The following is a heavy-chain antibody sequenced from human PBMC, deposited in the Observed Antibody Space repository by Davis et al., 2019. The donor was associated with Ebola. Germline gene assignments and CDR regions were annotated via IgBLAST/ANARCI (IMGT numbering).Heavy chain of an antibody. D-gene: IGHD5-12*01. Sequence: ASVKVSCKASGYSFTSYGISWVRQAPGQGLEWMGWISGYEDNTNYAPRFQGRITLTKNRATSTVYMDLSSLRSEDTALYYCTTPGGQDSGYDVFDIWGQGTMVTVSS. CDR2: ISGYEDNT. CDR1: GYSFTSYG. V-gene: IGHV1-18*01. CDR3: TTPGGQDSGYDVFDI. J-gene: IGHJ3*02.